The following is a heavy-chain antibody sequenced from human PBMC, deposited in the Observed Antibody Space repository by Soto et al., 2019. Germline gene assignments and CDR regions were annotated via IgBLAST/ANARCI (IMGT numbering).Heavy chain of an antibody. CDR3: ARNSRVGESLPLNYYAMDV. Sequence: LRLSCTASGFTFADYEMNWFRQAPGKGLEWVSFIRSKDYGGAAHYAASVEDRFIISRDDSKSVSYLQMNSLRTEDTAVYYCARNSRVGESLPLNYYAMDVWGQGATVTVSS. CDR2: IRSKDYGGAA. J-gene: IGHJ6*02. D-gene: IGHD3-10*01. V-gene: IGHV3-49*03. CDR1: GFTFADYE.